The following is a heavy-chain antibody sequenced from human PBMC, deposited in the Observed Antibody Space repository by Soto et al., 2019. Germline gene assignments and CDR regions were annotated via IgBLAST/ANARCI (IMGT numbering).Heavy chain of an antibody. CDR2: VFSNDEK. J-gene: IGHJ4*02. V-gene: IGHV2-26*01. Sequence: SGPTLVNPTETLMLTCSVSDFSLNNARMGVSWIRQSPGKALECLAHVFSNDEKSYSTSLSSRLTVSKDSSRGQVVLTVTNMDPEDTATYFCARSSDSSLQYIYYFDYWGPGIQVTVSS. CDR1: DFSLNNARMG. CDR3: ARSSDSSLQYIYYFDY. D-gene: IGHD6-19*01.